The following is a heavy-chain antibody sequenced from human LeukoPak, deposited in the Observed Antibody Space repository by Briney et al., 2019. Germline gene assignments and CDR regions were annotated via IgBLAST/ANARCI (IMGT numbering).Heavy chain of an antibody. D-gene: IGHD4-17*01. CDR3: ARDLSDYGVTRFDY. CDR2: ISSSSSTI. Sequence: GGSLRLSCAASGFPFSSYSMNWVRQAPGKGLDWVSYISSSSSTIYYADSVKGRFTISRDNAKNSLYLQMNSLRAEDTAVYYCARDLSDYGVTRFDYWGQGTLVTVSS. V-gene: IGHV3-48*01. J-gene: IGHJ4*02. CDR1: GFPFSSYS.